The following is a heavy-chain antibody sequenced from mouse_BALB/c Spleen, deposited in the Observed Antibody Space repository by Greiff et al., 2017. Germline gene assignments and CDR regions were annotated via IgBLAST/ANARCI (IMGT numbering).Heavy chain of an antibody. CDR3: ARDREYGNYGFAY. D-gene: IGHD2-10*02. Sequence: DVKLVESGGGLVQPGGSLRLSCATSGFTFTDYYMSWVRQPPGKALEWLGFIRNKANGYTTEYSASVKGRFTISRDNSQSILYLQMNTLRAEDSATYYCARDREYGNYGFAYWGQGTLVTVSA. CDR2: IRNKANGYTT. V-gene: IGHV7-3*02. CDR1: GFTFTDYY. J-gene: IGHJ3*01.